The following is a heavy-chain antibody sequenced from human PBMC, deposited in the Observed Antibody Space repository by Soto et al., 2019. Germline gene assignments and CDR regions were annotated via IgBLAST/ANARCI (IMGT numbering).Heavy chain of an antibody. CDR1: GYTFSNFG. D-gene: IGHD5-18*01. V-gene: IGHV1-18*01. Sequence: GASVKVSFKASGYTFSNFGLSWVRQAPGQGLEWMGWISGYNGNTNSAEKFQGRVTMTTDTSTSTAYMEVRSLTSDDTAVYYCARDKGYGFGWSSSSGMDVWGQGTTVTVSS. J-gene: IGHJ6*02. CDR3: ARDKGYGFGWSSSSGMDV. CDR2: ISGYNGNT.